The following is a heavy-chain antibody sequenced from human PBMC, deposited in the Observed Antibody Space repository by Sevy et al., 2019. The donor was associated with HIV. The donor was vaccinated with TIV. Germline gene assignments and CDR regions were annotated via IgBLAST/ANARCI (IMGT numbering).Heavy chain of an antibody. Sequence: GGSLRLSCAASGFTFSSYGMHWVRQAPGKGLEWVAFIRYDGSNKYYADSVKGRFTISRDNSKNTLYLQMNSLGVEDTAVYYCAKIPDRVVVPAAINYYYYYMDVWGKGTTVTVSS. CDR3: AKIPDRVVVPAAINYYYYYMDV. CDR1: GFTFSSYG. V-gene: IGHV3-30*02. D-gene: IGHD2-2*01. J-gene: IGHJ6*03. CDR2: IRYDGSNK.